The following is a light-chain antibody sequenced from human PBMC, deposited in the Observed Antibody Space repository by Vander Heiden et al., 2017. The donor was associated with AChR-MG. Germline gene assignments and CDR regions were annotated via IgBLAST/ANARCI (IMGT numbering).Light chain of an antibody. CDR2: DVS. Sequence: DLPLTPSPAIRSASVADSGTITGRVDHVSGAWLAWYEQKPGKAPKLLIYDVSTWKSGVPSRFSGSGSGTEFTLTISSLQPDDFATYYCQQYNKYPYAFGQGTKVEI. CDR3: QQYNKYPYA. J-gene: IGKJ2*01. V-gene: IGKV1-5*01. CDR1: HVSGAW.